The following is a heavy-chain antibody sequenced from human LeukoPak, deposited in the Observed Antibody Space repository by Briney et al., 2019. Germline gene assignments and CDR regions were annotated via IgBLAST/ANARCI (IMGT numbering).Heavy chain of an antibody. CDR2: IYYSGST. CDR3: AIGYCSSTSCPYAIDY. CDR1: GGSISSGDYY. Sequence: SETLSLTCTVSGGSISSGDYYWSWIRQPPGKGLEWIGYIYYSGSTYYNPSLKSRVTISVDTSKNQFSLKLSSVTAADTTVYYCAIGYCSSTSCPYAIDYWGQGTLVTVSS. J-gene: IGHJ4*02. D-gene: IGHD2-2*01. V-gene: IGHV4-30-4*01.